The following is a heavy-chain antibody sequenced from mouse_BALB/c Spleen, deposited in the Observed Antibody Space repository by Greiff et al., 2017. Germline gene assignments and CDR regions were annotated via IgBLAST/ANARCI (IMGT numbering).Heavy chain of an antibody. D-gene: IGHD3-2*01. J-gene: IGHJ3*01. Sequence: EVKLMESGGGLVQPKGSLKLSCAASGFTFNTYAMNWVRQAPGKGLEWVARIRSKSNNYATYYADSVKDRFTISRDDSQSMLYLQMNNLKTEDTAMYYCVRQDSSGYTGFAYWGQGTLVTVSA. CDR3: VRQDSSGYTGFAY. CDR1: GFTFNTYA. CDR2: IRSKSNNYAT. V-gene: IGHV10-1*02.